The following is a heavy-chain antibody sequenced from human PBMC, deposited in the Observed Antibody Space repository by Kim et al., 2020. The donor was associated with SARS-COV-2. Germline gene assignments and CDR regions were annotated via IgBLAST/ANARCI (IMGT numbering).Heavy chain of an antibody. Sequence: GGSLRLSCAASGFTFSSYAMSWVRQAPGKGLEWVSAISGSGGSTYYADSVKGRFTISRDNSKNTLYLQMNSLRAEDTAVYYCAKPSRRGIFGVVIIAVDYWGQGTLVTVSS. J-gene: IGHJ4*02. CDR3: AKPSRRGIFGVVIIAVDY. V-gene: IGHV3-23*01. D-gene: IGHD3-3*01. CDR1: GFTFSSYA. CDR2: ISGSGGST.